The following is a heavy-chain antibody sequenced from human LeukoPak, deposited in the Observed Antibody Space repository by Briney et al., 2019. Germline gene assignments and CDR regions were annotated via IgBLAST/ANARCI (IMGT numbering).Heavy chain of an antibody. D-gene: IGHD5-18*01. V-gene: IGHV4-39*07. CDR3: ARVGPSALRLWLWVIFDY. CDR1: GGSISSSSYY. J-gene: IGHJ4*02. Sequence: PSETLSLTCTVSGGSISSSSYYWGWIRQPPGKGLEWIGSIYYSGSTYYNPSLKSRVTISVDTSKNQFSLKLSSVTAADTAVYYCARVGPSALRLWLWVIFDYWGQGTLVTVSS. CDR2: IYYSGST.